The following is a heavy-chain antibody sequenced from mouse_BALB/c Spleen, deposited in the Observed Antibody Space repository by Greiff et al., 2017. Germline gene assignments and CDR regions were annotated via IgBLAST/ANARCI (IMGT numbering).Heavy chain of an antibody. CDR1: GFTFSSYA. CDR3: AREAWFAY. J-gene: IGHJ3*01. CDR2: ISSGGST. V-gene: IGHV5-6-5*01. Sequence: EVKLVESGGGLVKPGGSLKLSCAASGFTFSSYAMSWVRQTPEKRLEWVASISSGGSTYYPDSVKGRFTISRDNARNILYLQMSSLRSEDKAMYYCAREAWFAYWGQGTLVTVSA.